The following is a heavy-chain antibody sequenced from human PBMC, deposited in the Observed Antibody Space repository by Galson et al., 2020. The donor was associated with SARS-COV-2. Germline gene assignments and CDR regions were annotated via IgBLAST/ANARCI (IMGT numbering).Heavy chain of an antibody. Sequence: GESLKISCAASGFTFSSYAMHWVRQAPGKGLEWVAVISYDGSNKYYADSVKGRFTISRDNSKNTLYLQMNSLRAEDTAVYYCASGGQWLATLVDYWGQGTLVTVSS. CDR2: ISYDGSNK. J-gene: IGHJ4*02. V-gene: IGHV3-30*01. CDR1: GFTFSSYA. D-gene: IGHD6-19*01. CDR3: ASGGQWLATLVDY.